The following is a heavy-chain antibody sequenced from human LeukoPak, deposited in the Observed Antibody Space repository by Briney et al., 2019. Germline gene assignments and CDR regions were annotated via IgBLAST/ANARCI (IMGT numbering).Heavy chain of an antibody. Sequence: GGSLRLSCAASGFTFSSYWMSWVRQAPGKGLEWVANIKQDGSEKYYVDSVKGRFTISRDNAKNSLYLQMNSLRAEDTAVYYCARGTPGIAAAFDIWGQGTMVTVSS. D-gene: IGHD6-25*01. J-gene: IGHJ3*02. CDR3: ARGTPGIAAAFDI. CDR2: IKQDGSEK. CDR1: GFTFSSYW. V-gene: IGHV3-7*01.